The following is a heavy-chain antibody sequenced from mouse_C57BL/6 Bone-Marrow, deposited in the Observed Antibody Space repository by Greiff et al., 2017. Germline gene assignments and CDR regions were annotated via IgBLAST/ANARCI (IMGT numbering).Heavy chain of an antibody. CDR3: ARSTGYVDYFDY. J-gene: IGHJ2*01. D-gene: IGHD3-2*02. V-gene: IGHV1-50*01. CDR1: GYTFTSYW. Sequence: KESCKASGYTFTSYWMQWVKQRPGQGLEWIGEIDPSDSYTNYNQKFKGKATLTVDTSSSTAYMQLSSLTSEDSAVYYCARSTGYVDYFDYWGQGTTLTVSS. CDR2: IDPSDSYT.